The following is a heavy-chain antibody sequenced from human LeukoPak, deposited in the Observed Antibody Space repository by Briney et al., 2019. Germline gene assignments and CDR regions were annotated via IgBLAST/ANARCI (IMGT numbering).Heavy chain of an antibody. CDR1: GYTFTSYD. Sequence: ASVKVSCKASGYTFTSYDINWVRQATGQGLEGRGWMNPNSGNTGYAQKFQGRVTMTRNTSICTAYMELSSLRSEDTAVYYCARGTYDSSGYYYGYWGQGTLVTVSS. V-gene: IGHV1-8*01. J-gene: IGHJ4*02. CDR2: MNPNSGNT. D-gene: IGHD3-22*01. CDR3: ARGTYDSSGYYYGY.